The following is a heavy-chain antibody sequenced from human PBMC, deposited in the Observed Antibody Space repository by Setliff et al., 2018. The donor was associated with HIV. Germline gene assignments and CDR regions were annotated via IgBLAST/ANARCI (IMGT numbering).Heavy chain of an antibody. CDR1: GGTFSSHA. Sequence: GASVKVSCKASGGTFSSHAISWVRQAPGQGLEWMGGIIPMFGTANYAQKFQGSVTITADESTSTAYMGLSSLRSEDTAVYYCARGGDSTRYYYRGEDFIGAYWGQGTLVTVSS. J-gene: IGHJ4*02. CDR3: ARGGDSTRYYYRGEDFIGAY. V-gene: IGHV1-69*13. D-gene: IGHD3-22*01. CDR2: IIPMFGTA.